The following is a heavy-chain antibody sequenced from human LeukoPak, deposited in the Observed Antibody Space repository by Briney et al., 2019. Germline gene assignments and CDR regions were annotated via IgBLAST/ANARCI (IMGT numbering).Heavy chain of an antibody. J-gene: IGHJ4*02. Sequence: SETLSLTCAVYGGSFSGYYWSWIRQPPGKGLEWIGEINHSGSTNYNPYLKSRVTISVHTSNNQFSLKRSSGAAANTAVYYWARGGDILTVLDYWGQGTLVTVSS. D-gene: IGHD3-9*01. CDR3: ARGGDILTVLDY. V-gene: IGHV4-34*01. CDR1: GGSFSGYY. CDR2: INHSGST.